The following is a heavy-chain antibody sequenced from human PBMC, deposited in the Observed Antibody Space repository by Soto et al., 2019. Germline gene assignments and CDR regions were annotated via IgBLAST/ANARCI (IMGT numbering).Heavy chain of an antibody. V-gene: IGHV3-48*03. CDR3: ARDFFRGVSS. J-gene: IGHJ3*01. CDR1: GFTFNNYE. D-gene: IGHD3-10*01. Sequence: EVQLVESGGGLVQPGGSLRLSCSTSGFTFNNYEMNWVRQAQGKRLEWLSYISSSGSTIYSADSVKGRFIISRDTATNSLYLQMNSLSAEDAAVYYCARDFFRGVSSWGQGTMVTVSS. CDR2: ISSSGSTI.